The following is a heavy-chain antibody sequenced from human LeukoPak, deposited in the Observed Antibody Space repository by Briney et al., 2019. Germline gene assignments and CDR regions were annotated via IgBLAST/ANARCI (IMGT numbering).Heavy chain of an antibody. CDR3: ARGLITMIVVD. V-gene: IGHV3-30-3*01. CDR1: GFTFSSYA. CDR2: ISYDGSNK. Sequence: GGSLRRSCAASGFTFSSYAMHWVRQAPGKGLEWVAVISYDGSNKYYADSVKGRFTISRDNSKNTLYLQMNSLRAEDTAVYYCARGLITMIVVDWGQGTLVTVSS. D-gene: IGHD3-22*01. J-gene: IGHJ4*02.